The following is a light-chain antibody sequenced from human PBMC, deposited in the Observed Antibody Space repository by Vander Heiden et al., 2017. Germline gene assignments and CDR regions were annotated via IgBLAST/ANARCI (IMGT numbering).Light chain of an antibody. CDR2: SNN. J-gene: IGLJ3*02. Sequence: QSVLTQPPSASGTPGQRVTISCSGSSPNIGSNYVYWYQQLPGTAPKLLIYSNNQRPSGVPDRFSGSKSGTSASLAISGLRYEDEADYYCAAWDDSLSGPVFGGGTKLTVL. CDR1: SPNIGSNY. V-gene: IGLV1-47*02. CDR3: AAWDDSLSGPV.